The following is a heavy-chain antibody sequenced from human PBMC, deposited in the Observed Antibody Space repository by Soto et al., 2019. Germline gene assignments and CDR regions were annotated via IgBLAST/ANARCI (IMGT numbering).Heavy chain of an antibody. Sequence: EVQLVESGGGLVQPGGSLRLSCVASGFTFSNYYMSWVRQAPGKGLEWVANIKQDGSERYYLDSVKGRFTISRDNDKNSLYVEMNSLRAEDTAVYCCARQWVSGFHYYTYYGMDVWGQGTTVTVSS. J-gene: IGHJ6*02. V-gene: IGHV3-7*04. D-gene: IGHD5-12*01. CDR2: IKQDGSER. CDR3: ARQWVSGFHYYTYYGMDV. CDR1: GFTFSNYY.